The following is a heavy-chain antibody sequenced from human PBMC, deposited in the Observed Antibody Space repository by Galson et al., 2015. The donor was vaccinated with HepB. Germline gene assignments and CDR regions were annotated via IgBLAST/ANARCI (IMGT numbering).Heavy chain of an antibody. D-gene: IGHD2/OR15-2a*01. Sequence: TLSLTCTVSGGSISSSFHYWGWLRQPPGKGLEWIGTIYYSGRTYYNPSLNSRVTISVDMSKNQFALTLTSVTAADTAVYFCARDFSGASGFLYYFDYWGRGTLVTVSS. CDR1: GGSISSSFHY. J-gene: IGHJ4*02. CDR2: IYYSGRT. V-gene: IGHV4-39*06. CDR3: ARDFSGASGFLYYFDY.